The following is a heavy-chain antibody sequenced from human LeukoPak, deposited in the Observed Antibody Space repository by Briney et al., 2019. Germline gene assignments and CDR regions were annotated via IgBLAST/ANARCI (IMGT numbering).Heavy chain of an antibody. J-gene: IGHJ4*02. CDR3: ARAYYYDSSGFTFDY. V-gene: IGHV4-39*01. CDR2: IYYSGSS. Sequence: SETLSLTCSVSGGSISSSSSYWGWIRQPPGKGLEWIGSIYYSGSSFDNPALKSRVTISVDTSKNQFSLKLSSVTAADTAVYYCARAYYYDSSGFTFDYWGQGTLVTVSS. CDR1: GGSISSSSSY. D-gene: IGHD3-22*01.